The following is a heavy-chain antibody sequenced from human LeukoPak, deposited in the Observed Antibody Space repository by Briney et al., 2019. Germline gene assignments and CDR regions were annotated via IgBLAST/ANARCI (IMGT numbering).Heavy chain of an antibody. J-gene: IGHJ4*02. V-gene: IGHV4-31*03. D-gene: IGHD3-22*01. CDR3: ARDYQEHPYYYDSSGYQPFDY. CDR1: GGSISSGGYY. CDR2: IYYSGST. Sequence: SETLSLTCTVSGGSISSGGYYWSWIRQHPGKGLEWIGYIYYSGSTYYNPSLKSRVTISVDTSKNQFSLKLSSVTAADTAVYYCARDYQEHPYYYDSSGYQPFDYWGQGTLVTVSS.